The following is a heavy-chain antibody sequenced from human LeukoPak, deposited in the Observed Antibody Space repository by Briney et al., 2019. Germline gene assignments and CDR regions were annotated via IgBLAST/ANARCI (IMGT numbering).Heavy chain of an antibody. Sequence: PGGSLRLSCAASGFTFSSYAMSWVRQAPGKGLEWVSAISGSGGSTYYADSVKGRFTISRDNSKNTLYLQMNSLRAEDTAVYYCAKDQRITVVRGVYFDYWGQGTLVTVSS. J-gene: IGHJ4*02. CDR2: ISGSGGST. CDR1: GFTFSSYA. V-gene: IGHV3-23*01. D-gene: IGHD4-23*01. CDR3: AKDQRITVVRGVYFDY.